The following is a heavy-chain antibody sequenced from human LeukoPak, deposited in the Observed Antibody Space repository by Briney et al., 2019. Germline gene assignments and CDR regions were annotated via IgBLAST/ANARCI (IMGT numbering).Heavy chain of an antibody. D-gene: IGHD6-13*01. Sequence: SETLSLTCTVSGGSISSSSYYWGWIRQPPGKGLEWIGSIYYSGSTYYNPSLKSRVTISVDTSKNQFSLKLSSVTAADTAVYYCARDQGGYSSSTPYAFDIWGQGTMVTVSS. J-gene: IGHJ3*02. V-gene: IGHV4-39*07. CDR2: IYYSGST. CDR3: ARDQGGYSSSTPYAFDI. CDR1: GGSISSSSYY.